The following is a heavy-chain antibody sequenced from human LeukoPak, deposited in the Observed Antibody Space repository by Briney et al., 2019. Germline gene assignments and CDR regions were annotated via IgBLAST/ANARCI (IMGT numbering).Heavy chain of an antibody. V-gene: IGHV1-18*01. J-gene: IGHJ4*02. CDR3: ARAPRYYYDSSGYPTDY. CDR2: ISAYNGNT. CDR1: GYTFTSYG. D-gene: IGHD3-22*01. Sequence: ASVKVSCKASGYTFTSYGISWVRQAPGQGLEWMGWISAYNGNTNYAQKLQGRVTMTTDTSTSTAYMELRSLRPDDTAVYYCARAPRYYYDSSGYPTDYWGQGTLVTVSS.